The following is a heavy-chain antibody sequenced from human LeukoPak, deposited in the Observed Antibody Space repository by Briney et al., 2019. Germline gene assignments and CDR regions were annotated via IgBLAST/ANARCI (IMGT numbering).Heavy chain of an antibody. CDR1: GFTFANYA. CDR2: ISGSIGST. Sequence: GGSLRLSCTAYGFTFANYAMSWVRQAPGKGLEWVSLISGSIGSTSYAGSVKGRFTISRDTSKNTLYLQMNSLRAEDTAIYYCAKGMTTVTTRSPLDYWGQGTLVTVSS. J-gene: IGHJ4*02. D-gene: IGHD4-17*01. CDR3: AKGMTTVTTRSPLDY. V-gene: IGHV3-23*01.